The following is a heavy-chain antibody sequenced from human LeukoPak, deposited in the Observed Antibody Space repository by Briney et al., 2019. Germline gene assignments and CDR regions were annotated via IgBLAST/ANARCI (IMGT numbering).Heavy chain of an antibody. V-gene: IGHV1-46*01. CDR3: ARGSYYYDSSGYYSLLGYFDY. CDR1: GYTFTSYY. CDR2: INPSGGST. J-gene: IGHJ4*02. Sequence: AASVKVSCKASGYTFTSYYMHWARQAPGQGLEWMGIINPSGGSTSYAQKFQGRVTMTRDTSISTAYMELSSLRSEDTAVYYCARGSYYYDSSGYYSLLGYFDYWGQGTLVTVSS. D-gene: IGHD3-22*01.